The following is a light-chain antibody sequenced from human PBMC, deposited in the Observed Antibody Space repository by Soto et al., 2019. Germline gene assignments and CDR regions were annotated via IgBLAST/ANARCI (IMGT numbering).Light chain of an antibody. J-gene: IGKJ2*01. Sequence: DIQMTQSPSSLSASVGDRVTITCRASQSISSYLNWYQQKPGNAPKLLIYAVFSLQSGVPSRFSGSGSGTDFTLTISSLQPEDSATYYCQQTYSAPYTFGQGTNLEIK. CDR2: AVF. V-gene: IGKV1-39*01. CDR1: QSISSY. CDR3: QQTYSAPYT.